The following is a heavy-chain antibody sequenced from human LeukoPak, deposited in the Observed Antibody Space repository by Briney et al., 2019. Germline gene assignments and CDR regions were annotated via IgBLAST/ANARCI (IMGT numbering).Heavy chain of an antibody. D-gene: IGHD2-21*01. CDR2: INQDGNDK. Sequence: GGSLRLSCAASGFTFSNYWMTWVRQAPGKGLEWVANINQDGNDKYYVDSVNGRFTISRDNTKRSLFLQMNSLRAEDTAVYYCAVTRTRGDHWGQGTLVTVSS. CDR1: GFTFSNYW. J-gene: IGHJ4*02. V-gene: IGHV3-7*03. CDR3: AVTRTRGDH.